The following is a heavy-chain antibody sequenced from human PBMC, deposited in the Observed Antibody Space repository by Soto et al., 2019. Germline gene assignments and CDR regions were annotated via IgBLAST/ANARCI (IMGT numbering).Heavy chain of an antibody. CDR2: IYYTGST. D-gene: IGHD3-3*01. Sequence: SETLSLTCTDSGGSISSGDYYWSWIRQPPGKGLEWIGYIYYTGSTYFNPSLESRVTIALDTSKSQVSLKLSSVTAADTAVYYCVRVAGEAIFGVESYGMDVWGQGTTVTVSS. CDR3: VRVAGEAIFGVESYGMDV. V-gene: IGHV4-30-4*01. J-gene: IGHJ6*02. CDR1: GGSISSGDYY.